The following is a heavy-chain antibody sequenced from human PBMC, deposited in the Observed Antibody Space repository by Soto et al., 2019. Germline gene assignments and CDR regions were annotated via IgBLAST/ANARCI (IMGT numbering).Heavy chain of an antibody. CDR2: ISGSTGTT. V-gene: IGHV3-23*01. J-gene: IGHJ4*02. Sequence: EQVLESGGGLVQPGGSLRLSCEASGFMFNHYAMAWVRQTPGTGLEWVSVISGSTGTTYYADSVKGRFTISRDNSKNTVYLQMNSLRVEDSALYSCAKVIVLGASTLEYWGPGTRVTVSS. CDR3: AKVIVLGASTLEY. D-gene: IGHD2-8*02. CDR1: GFMFNHYA.